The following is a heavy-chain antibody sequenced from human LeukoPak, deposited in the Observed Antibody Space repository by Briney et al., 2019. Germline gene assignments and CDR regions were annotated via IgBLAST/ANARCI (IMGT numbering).Heavy chain of an antibody. CDR3: ARDRPVGDYYGSGSYSLDY. Sequence: SEPLSLTCTVSGGSISSYYWTWIRQPAGKGLEWIGRIYTSGGTTYNPSLKSRVTISVDKSKNQLSLKLISVTAADTAVYYCARDRPVGDYYGSGSYSLDYWGQGTLVTVSS. V-gene: IGHV4-4*07. CDR1: GGSISSYY. J-gene: IGHJ4*02. CDR2: IYTSGGT. D-gene: IGHD3-10*01.